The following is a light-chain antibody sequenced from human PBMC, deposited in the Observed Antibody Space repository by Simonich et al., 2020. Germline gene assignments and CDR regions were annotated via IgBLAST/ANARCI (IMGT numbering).Light chain of an antibody. CDR3: QQYDNLPPLFT. Sequence: DIQMTQSPSSLSASVGDRVTITCRASQSISSNLNWYQQKPGKAPKLLIYDASTLETGVPSRFSGSGSGTDFTFTISSLQPEDIATYYCQQYDNLPPLFTFGPGTKVDIK. J-gene: IGKJ3*01. V-gene: IGKV1-33*01. CDR1: QSISSN. CDR2: DAS.